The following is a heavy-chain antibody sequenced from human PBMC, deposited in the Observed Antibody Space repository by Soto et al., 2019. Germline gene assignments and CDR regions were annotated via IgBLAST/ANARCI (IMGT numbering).Heavy chain of an antibody. V-gene: IGHV3-7*03. Sequence: GGPLRLSCAASGISFSTYWMSWVRQAPGKGLEWVANIKQDGSEKYYVDSVKGRFTISRDNAKKSLYLQMNSLRAEDTAMYYCVRDLGIGSAGRGYYFYYGMDIWGRGTTVTVSS. D-gene: IGHD6-13*01. J-gene: IGHJ6*02. CDR2: IKQDGSEK. CDR3: VRDLGIGSAGRGYYFYYGMDI. CDR1: GISFSTYW.